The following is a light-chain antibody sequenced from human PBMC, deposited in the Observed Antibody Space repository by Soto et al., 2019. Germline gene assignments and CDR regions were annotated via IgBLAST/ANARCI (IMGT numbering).Light chain of an antibody. CDR1: QSISSSY. V-gene: IGKV3-20*01. CDR2: GAS. Sequence: EVVLTQSPVTLSLSPGERATLSCRASQSISSSYLAWYQQKPGQAPRLLIYGASSRATGTPDRFSGSGSGTDFTLTISRLEPEDFAVYYCQQYYSSTWTFGLGTKVDIX. CDR3: QQYYSSTWT. J-gene: IGKJ1*01.